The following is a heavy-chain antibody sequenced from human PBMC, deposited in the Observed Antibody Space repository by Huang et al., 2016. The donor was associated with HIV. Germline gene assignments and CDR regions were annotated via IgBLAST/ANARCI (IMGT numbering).Heavy chain of an antibody. D-gene: IGHD4-17*01. Sequence: QVQLVQSGSELKRPGASVKVSCRASGYTFTDYAMNWVQQAPGQGLEWMGWINTNTGSPTYAQGFTGRLVFSLDTSVSTAYLQISGLKAEDTAIYYCARLTTLKYQPSSTRYNWFDPWGQGTLVTVSS. CDR3: ARLTTLKYQPSSTRYNWFDP. CDR1: GYTFTDYA. J-gene: IGHJ5*02. V-gene: IGHV7-4-1*02. CDR2: INTNTGSP.